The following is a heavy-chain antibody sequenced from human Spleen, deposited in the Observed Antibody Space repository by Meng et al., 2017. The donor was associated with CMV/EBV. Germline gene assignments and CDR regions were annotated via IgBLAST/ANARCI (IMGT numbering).Heavy chain of an antibody. CDR1: GFTFSSYW. CDR3: ARDESPYYYGSGSYDY. J-gene: IGHJ4*02. CDR2: IKQDGSEK. D-gene: IGHD3-10*01. V-gene: IGHV3-7*01. Sequence: GESLKISCAASGFTFSSYWMSWVRQAPGKGLEWVANIKQDGSEKYYVDSVKGRFTISRDNAKNSLYLQMNSLRAEDTAVYYCARDESPYYYGSGSYDYWGQGTLVTVSS.